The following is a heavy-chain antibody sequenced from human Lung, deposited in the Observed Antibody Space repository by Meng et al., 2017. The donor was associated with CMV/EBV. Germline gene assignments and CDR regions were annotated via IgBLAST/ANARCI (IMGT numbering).Heavy chain of an antibody. D-gene: IGHD6-6*01. CDR3: ARVEGMAARPSY. V-gene: IGHV1-2*06. CDR2: ISPRSGGT. J-gene: IGHJ4*02. CDR1: GYSFADYY. Sequence: ASVKVTXYASGYSFADYYTHWVRQAPGQGLEWMARISPRSGGTKFAQKFQGRVTMTTDMSTSAAYLELNSLRSDDTAIYYCARVEGMAARPSYWGQGTMVTVSS.